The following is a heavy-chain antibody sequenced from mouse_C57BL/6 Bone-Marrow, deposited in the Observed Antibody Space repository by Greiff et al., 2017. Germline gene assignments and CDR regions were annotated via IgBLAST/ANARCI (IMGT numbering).Heavy chain of an antibody. J-gene: IGHJ4*01. CDR1: GYTFTSYW. V-gene: IGHV1-69*01. Sequence: QVQLKQPGAELVMPGASVKLSCTASGYTFTSYWMHWVKQRPGQGLEWIGEIDPSDSYTNYNQKFKGKSTLTVDKSSSTAYMQLSSLTSEDSAVYYCASRGAMDYWGQGTSDT. CDR3: ASRGAMDY. CDR2: IDPSDSYT.